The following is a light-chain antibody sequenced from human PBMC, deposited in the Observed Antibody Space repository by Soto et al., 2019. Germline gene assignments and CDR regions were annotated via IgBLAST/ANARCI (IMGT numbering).Light chain of an antibody. CDR1: QSISGW. J-gene: IGKJ1*01. Sequence: DIQMTQSPSTLSASVGDRVTIACRASQSISGWLAWYQQKPGKAPKLLIYAASSLESGVPSRFSGSGSGPEFTLTISSLQPDDFATYYCQQYDSSWTFGQGTKVDIK. CDR2: AAS. V-gene: IGKV1-5*01. CDR3: QQYDSSWT.